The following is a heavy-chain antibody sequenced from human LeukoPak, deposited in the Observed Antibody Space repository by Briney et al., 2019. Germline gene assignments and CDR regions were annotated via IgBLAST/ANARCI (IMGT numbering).Heavy chain of an antibody. D-gene: IGHD6-19*01. CDR1: GYTFTSYG. Sequence: ASVKASCMASGYTFTSYGINWVRQAPGQGLEWMGWISAYNGNTKHAQKLQGRVTMTTDTSTSTAYMELRSLRSDDTAVYYCARAGITSGWVQNMDYWGQGTLVTVAS. CDR2: ISAYNGNT. CDR3: ARAGITSGWVQNMDY. V-gene: IGHV1-18*01. J-gene: IGHJ4*02.